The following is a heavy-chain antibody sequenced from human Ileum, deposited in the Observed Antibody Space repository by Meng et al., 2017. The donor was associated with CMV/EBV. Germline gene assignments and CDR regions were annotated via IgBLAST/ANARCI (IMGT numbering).Heavy chain of an antibody. D-gene: IGHD3-16*01. Sequence: SAKVSCKASGGTFSSYTISWVRQAPGQGLEWMGRIIPILGIANYAQKFQGRVTITADKSTSTAYMELSSLRSEDTAVYYCARDGASYYYGMDVWGQGTTVTVSS. V-gene: IGHV1-69*04. J-gene: IGHJ6*02. CDR1: GGTFSSYT. CDR2: IIPILGIA. CDR3: ARDGASYYYGMDV.